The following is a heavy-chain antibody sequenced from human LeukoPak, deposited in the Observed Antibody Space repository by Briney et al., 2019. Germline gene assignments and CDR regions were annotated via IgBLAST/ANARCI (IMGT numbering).Heavy chain of an antibody. CDR2: IDPNSGGT. J-gene: IGHJ4*02. V-gene: IGHV1-2*04. D-gene: IGHD3-22*01. CDR3: ARSETYYDSSGYYFPLDY. CDR1: GYTFTGYY. Sequence: GASVKVSCKASGYTFTGYYMHWVRQAPGQGLEWMGWIDPNSGGTNYAQKFQGWVTMTRDTSISTAYMELSRLRSDDTAVYYCARSETYYDSSGYYFPLDYWGQGTLVTVSS.